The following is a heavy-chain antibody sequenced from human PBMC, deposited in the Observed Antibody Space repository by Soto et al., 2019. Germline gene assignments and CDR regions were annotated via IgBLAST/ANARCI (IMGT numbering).Heavy chain of an antibody. Sequence: GASVKVSCKISGGTFSRYSISWVRQAPGQGLEWMGGIVPIFGTRNYAQKFQDRVTITTDESATTAHMELSNLRSEDTAVYYCARPYEGGYSSNHHYYYALGVWGQGTAVTVSS. D-gene: IGHD3-22*01. CDR2: IVPIFGTR. CDR3: ARPYEGGYSSNHHYYYALGV. CDR1: GGTFSRYS. J-gene: IGHJ6*02. V-gene: IGHV1-69*05.